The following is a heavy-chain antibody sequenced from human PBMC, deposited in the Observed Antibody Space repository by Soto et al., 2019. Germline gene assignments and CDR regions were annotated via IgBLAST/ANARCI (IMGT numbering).Heavy chain of an antibody. CDR2: IYYSGST. CDR3: AREGITGTKKFDY. V-gene: IGHV4-61*01. Sequence: SETLSLTCTVSGGSISSSSYYWNWIRQPPGKGLEWIGYIYYSGSTNYNPSLKSRVTISVDTSKNQFSLKLSSVTAADTAVYYCAREGITGTKKFDYWGQGTLVTVSS. J-gene: IGHJ4*02. D-gene: IGHD1-20*01. CDR1: GGSISSSSYY.